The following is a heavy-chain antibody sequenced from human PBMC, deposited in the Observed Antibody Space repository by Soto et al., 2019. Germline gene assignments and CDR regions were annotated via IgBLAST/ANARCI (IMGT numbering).Heavy chain of an antibody. D-gene: IGHD6-19*01. J-gene: IGHJ4*02. CDR2: IKQDGGEK. Sequence: EVQLVESGGGLVQPGGSLRLSCAISEFTFSTYWMTWVRQAPGKGLEWVANIKQDGGEKNYVESVRGRFIISRDNAKKSLYLEMNSLRAEDMAVYYCAGGSGWESDSWGQGTLVTVSA. CDR1: EFTFSTYW. V-gene: IGHV3-7*05. CDR3: AGGSGWESDS.